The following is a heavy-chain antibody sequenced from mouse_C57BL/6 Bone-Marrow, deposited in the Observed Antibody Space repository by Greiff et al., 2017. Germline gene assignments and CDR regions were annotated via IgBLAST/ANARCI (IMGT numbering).Heavy chain of an antibody. CDR1: GFTFSSYG. D-gene: IGHD4-1*01. CDR2: ISSGGSYT. J-gene: IGHJ2*01. CDR3: AGGLGDFDY. V-gene: IGHV5-6*01. Sequence: EVHLVESGGDLVKPGGSLKLSCAASGFTFSSYGMSWVRQTPDKRLEWVATISSGGSYTYYPDSVKGRFTISRANAKNTLYLQMSSLKSEDTAMYYCAGGLGDFDYWGQGTTLTVSS.